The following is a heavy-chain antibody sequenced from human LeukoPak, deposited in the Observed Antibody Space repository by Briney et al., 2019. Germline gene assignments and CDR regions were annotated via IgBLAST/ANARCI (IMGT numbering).Heavy chain of an antibody. J-gene: IGHJ4*02. V-gene: IGHV3-21*01. D-gene: IGHD2-15*01. Sequence: PGRSLRLSCAASGFTFSSYSMTWVRQAPGKGLEWVSSISSSSSYIYYADSVKGRFTISRDNAKNSLYLQMNSLRAEDTAVYYCARGAYWWELGDLDYWGQGTLVTVSS. CDR1: GFTFSSYS. CDR3: ARGAYWWELGDLDY. CDR2: ISSSSSYI.